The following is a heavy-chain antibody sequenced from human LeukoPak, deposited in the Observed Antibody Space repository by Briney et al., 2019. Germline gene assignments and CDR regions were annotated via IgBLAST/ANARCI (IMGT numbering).Heavy chain of an antibody. D-gene: IGHD3-10*01. V-gene: IGHV3-30*02. CDR3: VSMVRGIGY. CDR1: GFTFSSYW. Sequence: GGSLRLSCAASGFTFSSYWMSWVRQAPGKGLEWVTLVWYDGNRKYYADSVKGRFTISRDNSKNSVYLQLNSLRPEDTAMYYCVSMVRGIGYWGQGTLVTVSS. CDR2: VWYDGNRK. J-gene: IGHJ4*02.